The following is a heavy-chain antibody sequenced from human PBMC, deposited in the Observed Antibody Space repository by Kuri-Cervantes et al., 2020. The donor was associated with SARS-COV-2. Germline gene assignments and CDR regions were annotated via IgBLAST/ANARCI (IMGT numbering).Heavy chain of an antibody. CDR2: ISWNSGSI. D-gene: IGHD2-2*02. Sequence: GGSLRLSCAASGFTFDDYAMHWVRQAPGKGLEWVSGISWNSGSIGYADSVKGRFTISRDNAKNSLYLQMNSLRAEDTAVYYCASLSSTSCYMWDWGQGTLVTVSS. CDR3: ASLSSTSCYMWD. CDR1: GFTFDDYA. J-gene: IGHJ4*02. V-gene: IGHV3-9*01.